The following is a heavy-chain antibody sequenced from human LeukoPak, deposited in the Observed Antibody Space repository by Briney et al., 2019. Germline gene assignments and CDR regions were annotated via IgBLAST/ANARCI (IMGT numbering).Heavy chain of an antibody. V-gene: IGHV1-18*04. CDR1: GYTFTGYY. J-gene: IGHJ6*02. CDR2: ISAYNGST. Sequence: ASVKVSCKASGYTFTGYYMHWVRQAPGQGLEWMGWISAYNGSTNYAQKLQGRVTMTTDTSTSTAYMELRSLRSDDTAVYYCARDKDYYYGMDVWGQGTTVTVSS. CDR3: ARDKDYYYGMDV.